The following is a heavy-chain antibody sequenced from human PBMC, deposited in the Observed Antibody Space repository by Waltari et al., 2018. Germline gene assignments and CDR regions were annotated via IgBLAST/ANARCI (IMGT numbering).Heavy chain of an antibody. J-gene: IGHJ4*02. CDR2: ISVMSSYI. CDR1: GFTFSSYS. D-gene: IGHD1-26*01. V-gene: IGHV3-21*01. CDR3: ARVEKKLLGYFDY. Sequence: EVQLVESGGGLVKPGGSLRLSCAASGFTFSSYSMNWVRQAPGKGREGVSSISVMSSYIYYSDAVKGRFTISRDNAKNSLYLQMNSLRAEDTAVYYCARVEKKLLGYFDYWGQGTLVTVSS.